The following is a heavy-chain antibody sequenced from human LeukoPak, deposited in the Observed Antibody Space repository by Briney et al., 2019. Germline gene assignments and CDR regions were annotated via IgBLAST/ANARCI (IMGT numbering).Heavy chain of an antibody. Sequence: ASVKVSCKASGYTFTGYYMHWVRQAPGQGLEWMGWINPNSGGTNYAQKFQGRVTMTRDTSISTAYMELSSLRSDDTAVYYCARMMTPRHYYDRSGYYYGAFDIWGQGTMVTVSS. V-gene: IGHV1-2*02. CDR2: INPNSGGT. J-gene: IGHJ3*02. CDR1: GYTFTGYY. D-gene: IGHD3-22*01. CDR3: ARMMTPRHYYDRSGYYYGAFDI.